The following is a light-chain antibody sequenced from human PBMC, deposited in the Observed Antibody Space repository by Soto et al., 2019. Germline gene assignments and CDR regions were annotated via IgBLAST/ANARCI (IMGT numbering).Light chain of an antibody. CDR2: STS. CDR3: LLYYGGAVGV. CDR1: TGAVTSGYY. V-gene: IGLV7-43*01. J-gene: IGLJ3*02. Sequence: QAVVTQEPSLTVSPGGTVTLTCASSTGAVTSGYYPNWFQQKPGQAPRALIYSTSNTHSWTPARFSGSLLGGKAALTLSGVQPEDEAEYYCLLYYGGAVGVFGGGTKLTVL.